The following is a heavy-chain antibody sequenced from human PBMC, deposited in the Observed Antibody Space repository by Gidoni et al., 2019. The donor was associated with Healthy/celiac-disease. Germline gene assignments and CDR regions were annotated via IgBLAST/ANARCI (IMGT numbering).Heavy chain of an antibody. V-gene: IGHV4-61*01. D-gene: IGHD2-15*01. CDR3: AREGTVVYYYYGMDV. CDR1: GGSVSSGSYY. J-gene: IGHJ6*02. CDR2: IFYSGST. Sequence: QVQLQESGPGLVKPSETLSLTCTVSGGSVSSGSYYWSWIRQPPGKGLEWIGYIFYSGSTNYHPSLKSRVTISVDTSKNQFSLKLSSVTAADTAVYYCAREGTVVYYYYGMDVWGQGTTVTVSS.